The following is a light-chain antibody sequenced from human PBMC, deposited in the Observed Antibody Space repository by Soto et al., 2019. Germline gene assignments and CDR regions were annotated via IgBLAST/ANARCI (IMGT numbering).Light chain of an antibody. V-gene: IGKV3-20*01. J-gene: IGKJ2*01. Sequence: IVLTQSPGTLSLSPGERATLSCRASQSVSSSYLAWYQQKPGQAPRLLIYGASSRATGIPDRFSGSGSGTDFTLTISSLEPEDFAVYYCQQYGSSTPMYTFGEGTKLEIK. CDR3: QQYGSSTPMYT. CDR1: QSVSSSY. CDR2: GAS.